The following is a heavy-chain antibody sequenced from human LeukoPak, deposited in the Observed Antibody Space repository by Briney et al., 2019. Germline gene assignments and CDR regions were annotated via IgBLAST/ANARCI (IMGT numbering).Heavy chain of an antibody. J-gene: IGHJ6*02. CDR1: GFTFSSYA. CDR3: AKGAVAWGYYGMDV. Sequence: PGRSLRLSCAASGFTFSSYAMHWVRQAAGKGLEWVAVISYDGSNKYYADSVKGRFTISRDNSKNTLYLQMNSLRAEDTAVYYCAKGAVAWGYYGMDVWGQGTTLTVSS. D-gene: IGHD6-19*01. V-gene: IGHV3-30*04. CDR2: ISYDGSNK.